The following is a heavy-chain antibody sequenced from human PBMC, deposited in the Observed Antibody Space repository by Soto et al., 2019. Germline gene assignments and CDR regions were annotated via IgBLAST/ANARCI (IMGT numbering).Heavy chain of an antibody. Sequence: QVQLVQSGTEVKKPGSSVKVSCKASGYTLTSYCILWVRQAPGHGLEWVGWFSAYNGNTHYAQKLQGRVTMTTDTSTSPAYMELRSLRSDDTAVYYCAREHNYVDYWGQGTLVTVSS. CDR1: GYTLTSYC. J-gene: IGHJ4*02. CDR3: AREHNYVDY. CDR2: FSAYNGNT. D-gene: IGHD2-21*01. V-gene: IGHV1-18*01.